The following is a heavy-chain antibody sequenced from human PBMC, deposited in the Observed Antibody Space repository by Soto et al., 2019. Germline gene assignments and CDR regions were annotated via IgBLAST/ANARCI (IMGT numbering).Heavy chain of an antibody. V-gene: IGHV4-31*03. CDR1: GGSISSGGYY. CDR3: ARERGDSYSSSSFYYFDY. Sequence: TLSLTCTVSGGSISSGGYYWSWIRQHPGKGLEWIGYIYYSGSTYYNPSLKSRVTISVDTSKNQFSLKLSSVTAADPAVYYCARERGDSYSSSSFYYFDYWGQGTLVTVSS. CDR2: IYYSGST. D-gene: IGHD6-6*01. J-gene: IGHJ4*02.